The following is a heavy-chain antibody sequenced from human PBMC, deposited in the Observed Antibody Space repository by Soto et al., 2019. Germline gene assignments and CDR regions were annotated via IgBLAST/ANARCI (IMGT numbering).Heavy chain of an antibody. CDR1: GFTFSSDA. CDR3: AKRPYYDFWSGYYADY. J-gene: IGHJ4*02. V-gene: IGHV3-23*01. CDR2: ISGSGGST. D-gene: IGHD3-3*01. Sequence: GGSLRLSCAASGFTFSSDAMSWGRQAPGKGLEWVSAISGSGGSTYYADSVKGRFTISRDNSKNTLYLQMNSLRAEDTAVYYCAKRPYYDFWSGYYADYWGQGTLVTVSS.